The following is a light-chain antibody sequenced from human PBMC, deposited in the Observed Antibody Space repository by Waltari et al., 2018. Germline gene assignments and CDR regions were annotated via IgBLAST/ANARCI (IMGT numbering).Light chain of an antibody. J-gene: IGKJ4*01. CDR3: QQQYTCPRS. V-gene: IGKV1-9*01. Sequence: DCQLTQSASFLSASFGDSVTITCRARHGISYSLAWYHQKPGGAPTLLIYDASTLDGGVPSRFSGSGSGTEFTLTISSLQPEDFAIYYCQQQYTCPRSFGRGTRLEIK. CDR2: DAS. CDR1: HGISYS.